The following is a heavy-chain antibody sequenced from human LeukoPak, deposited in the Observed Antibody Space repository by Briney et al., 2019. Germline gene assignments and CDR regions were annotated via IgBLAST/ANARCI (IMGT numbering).Heavy chain of an antibody. V-gene: IGHV1-2*02. D-gene: IGHD5-18*01. CDR1: GYTFTGYY. Sequence: ASVKVSCKASGYTFTGYYMHWVRQAPGQGLEWMGWTNPNSGGTNYAQKFQGRVTMTRDTSISTAYMELSSLRSEDTAVYYCARDRGYSYGYNAPDYWGQGTLVTVSS. CDR3: ARDRGYSYGYNAPDY. CDR2: TNPNSGGT. J-gene: IGHJ4*02.